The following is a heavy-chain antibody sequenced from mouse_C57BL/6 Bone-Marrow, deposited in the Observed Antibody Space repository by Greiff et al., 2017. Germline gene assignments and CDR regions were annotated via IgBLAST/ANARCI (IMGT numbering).Heavy chain of an antibody. V-gene: IGHV1-55*01. CDR2: IYPTSGRT. J-gene: IGHJ2*01. CDR3: ARSGPRGRSFDY. D-gene: IGHD3-1*01. Sequence: VQLQQPGAELVKPGASVKMSCKASGYTFTSYWITWVKQRPGPGLEWIGDIYPTSGRTNYNEKFQSKAILTVDTSSNTAYMQLSSLTSEDSAVLYCARSGPRGRSFDYWGQGTTLTVSS. CDR1: GYTFTSYW.